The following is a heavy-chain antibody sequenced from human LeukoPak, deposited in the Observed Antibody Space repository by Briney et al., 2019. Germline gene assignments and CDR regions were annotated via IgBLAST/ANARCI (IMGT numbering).Heavy chain of an antibody. Sequence: SETLSLTCTVSGGSLSSGGYYWSWIRQHPGKGLEWVGYIYYSGSTYYNPTLKSRVTISVDTSKNQFSLKLSSVTAADTAVYYCARSNDYVWGSYLYYYYYMDVWGKGTTVTVSS. CDR3: ARSNDYVWGSYLYYYYYMDV. CDR1: GGSLSSGGYY. D-gene: IGHD3-16*02. J-gene: IGHJ6*03. V-gene: IGHV4-31*03. CDR2: IYYSGST.